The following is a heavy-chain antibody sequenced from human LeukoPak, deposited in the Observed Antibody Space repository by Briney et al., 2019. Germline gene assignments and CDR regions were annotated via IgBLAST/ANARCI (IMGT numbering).Heavy chain of an antibody. J-gene: IGHJ4*02. CDR2: VYYVSST. D-gene: IGHD1-26*01. CDR1: GASVGSAGYH. V-gene: IGHV4-61*08. CDR3: ARTQSQSGSYRYYYGY. Sequence: SETLSLTCSVSGASVGSAGYHWSWIRQPPGGGLEWVGDVYYVSSTNYTPSLKSRVTMSVDPSRNQFSLKLNSVTAADTAVYYCARTQSQSGSYRYYYGYWGQGTPVTVSS.